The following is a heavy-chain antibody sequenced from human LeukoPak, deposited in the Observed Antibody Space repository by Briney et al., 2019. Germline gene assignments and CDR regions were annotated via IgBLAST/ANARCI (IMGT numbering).Heavy chain of an antibody. CDR2: ISSSSSYI. J-gene: IGHJ1*01. CDR3: ARDPRWAGLAEYFQH. V-gene: IGHV3-21*01. D-gene: IGHD3/OR15-3a*01. CDR1: GFTFSSYS. Sequence: PGGSLRLSCAASGFTFSSYSMNWVRQAPGKGLEWVSSISSSSSYIYYADSVKGRFTISRDNAKNSLFLQMNSLRAEDTAVYYCARDPRWAGLAEYFQHWGQGTLVTVSS.